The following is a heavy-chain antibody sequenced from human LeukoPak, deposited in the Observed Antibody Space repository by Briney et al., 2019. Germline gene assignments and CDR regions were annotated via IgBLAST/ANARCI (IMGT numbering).Heavy chain of an antibody. V-gene: IGHV4-38-2*02. J-gene: IGHJ4*02. D-gene: IGHD3-9*01. Sequence: SETLSLTCTVSGYSISSGYYWGWIRQPPGKGLEWIGEINHSGSTNYNPSLKSRVTISVDTSKNQFSLKLSSVTAADTAVYSCARGPVYDILTGYLPYFDYWGQGALVTVSS. CDR1: GYSISSGYY. CDR2: INHSGST. CDR3: ARGPVYDILTGYLPYFDY.